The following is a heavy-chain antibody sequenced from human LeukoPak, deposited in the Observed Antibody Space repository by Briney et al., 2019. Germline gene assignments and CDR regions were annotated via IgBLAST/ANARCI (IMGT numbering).Heavy chain of an antibody. CDR2: ISSGSSYI. D-gene: IGHD2-2*01. Sequence: GVSLRLSCAASGFTFTSYSMNWVRQAPGKGLEWVSSISSGSSYIYYADSVKGRFTISRDNAKNSLYLQMNSLRGEDTAVYYCARQFCSSSSCSNYNWFDPWGQGTLVTVCS. V-gene: IGHV3-21*04. CDR1: GFTFTSYS. J-gene: IGHJ5*02. CDR3: ARQFCSSSSCSNYNWFDP.